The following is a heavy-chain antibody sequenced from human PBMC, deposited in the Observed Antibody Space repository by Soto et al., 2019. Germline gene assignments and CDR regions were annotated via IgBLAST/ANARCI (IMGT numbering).Heavy chain of an antibody. D-gene: IGHD7-27*01. V-gene: IGHV3-33*01. J-gene: IGHJ3*02. CDR1: GFTFSSYA. CDR2: TWYDGSNK. Sequence: QVQLVESGGGVVQPGRSLRLSCAASGFTFSSYAMHWVRQAPGKGLEWVAVTWYDGSNKYYAEPVKGRFTISRDNSKNTLYLQMNSLRAEDTAVYYCASGDDAFDIWGQGTMVTVSS. CDR3: ASGDDAFDI.